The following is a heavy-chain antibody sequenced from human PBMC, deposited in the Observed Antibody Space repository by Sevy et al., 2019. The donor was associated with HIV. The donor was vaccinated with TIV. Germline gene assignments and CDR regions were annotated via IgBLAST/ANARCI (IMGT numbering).Heavy chain of an antibody. CDR2: INSISTYI. J-gene: IGHJ4*02. Sequence: GGSLRLSCAASGFTFSSYSMHWDRQAPGKGLEWVSSINSISTYIYYADSVKGRFTISRDNAKNSLYLQMNSLRAEDTAVYYCARGPDYYDSSGYYYQWGQGTLVTVSS. D-gene: IGHD3-22*01. V-gene: IGHV3-21*01. CDR3: ARGPDYYDSSGYYYQ. CDR1: GFTFSSYS.